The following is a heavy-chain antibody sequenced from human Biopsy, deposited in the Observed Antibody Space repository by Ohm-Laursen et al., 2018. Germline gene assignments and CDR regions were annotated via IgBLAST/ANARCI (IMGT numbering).Heavy chain of an antibody. CDR1: GYTFTDYD. J-gene: IGHJ4*02. CDR2: MTPKTGKT. V-gene: IGHV1-8*01. CDR3: ARGGYDYDY. D-gene: IGHD5-12*01. Sequence: GSSVKVSCNASGYTFTDYDINWVRQASGQGLEWVGWMTPKTGKTGYTQKLQGRLTMTRDTSTSTAYMELSSLRSEDTAIYYCARGGYDYDYWGQGTLATVSS.